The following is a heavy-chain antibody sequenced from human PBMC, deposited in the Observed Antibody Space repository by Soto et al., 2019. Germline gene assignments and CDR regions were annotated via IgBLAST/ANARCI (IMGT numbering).Heavy chain of an antibody. Sequence: QVQLVQSGAEVRQPASSVKVSCKTSGGTFSSYAISWVRQAPGQGLEWMGGIVPIVDTSTYAQKFQGRVTIPADESTSTGYMELSSLRSADTAVYYCVRVVAIPGYPDNWGQGTLVTVSS. CDR2: IVPIVDTS. J-gene: IGHJ4*02. V-gene: IGHV1-69*12. CDR3: VRVVAIPGYPDN. CDR1: GGTFSSYA. D-gene: IGHD5-12*01.